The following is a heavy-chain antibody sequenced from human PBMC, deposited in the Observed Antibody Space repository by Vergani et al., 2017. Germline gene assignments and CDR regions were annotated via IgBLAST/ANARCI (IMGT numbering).Heavy chain of an antibody. CDR1: GFSFSGYW. CDR3: VRARCSGPCFMSNWFDS. CDR2: IKSDGSIT. V-gene: IGHV3-74*01. J-gene: IGHJ5*01. D-gene: IGHD5-12*01. Sequence: EVQLVESGGGLIHPGGSLRLSCEGSGFSFSGYWMHLVRQSPQKGLVWVSRIKSDGSITNYADSVKGRFTISRDNAKNTLYLEMNSLRGDDTAIYYCVRARCSGPCFMSNWFDSWVQGTLVTVSS.